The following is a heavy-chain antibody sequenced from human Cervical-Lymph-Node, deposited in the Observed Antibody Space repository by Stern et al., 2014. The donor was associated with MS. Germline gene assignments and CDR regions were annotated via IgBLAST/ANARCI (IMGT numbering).Heavy chain of an antibody. Sequence: VQLVESGGGVVQPGRSLRLSCAASGFTFSSYAMHWVRQAPGKGLEWVAVISYDGSNKYYADSVKGRFTISRDNSKNTLYLQMNSLRAEDTAVYYCARNGGIVVATSYWYFDLWGRGTLVTVSS. J-gene: IGHJ2*01. CDR3: ARNGGIVVATSYWYFDL. D-gene: IGHD3-22*01. CDR1: GFTFSSYA. V-gene: IGHV3-30*04. CDR2: ISYDGSNK.